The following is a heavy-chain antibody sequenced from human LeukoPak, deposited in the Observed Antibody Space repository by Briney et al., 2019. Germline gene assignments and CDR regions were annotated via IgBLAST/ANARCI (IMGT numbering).Heavy chain of an antibody. Sequence: PSETLSLTCTVSGGSISSYYWSWIRQPPGKGLEWIGYIYYSGSTNYNPSLKSRVTISVDTSKNQFSLKLSSVTAADTAVYYCARWAIRLGELSQRFDPWGQGTLVTVSS. V-gene: IGHV4-59*08. CDR3: ARWAIRLGELSQRFDP. CDR1: GGSISSYY. J-gene: IGHJ5*02. CDR2: IYYSGST. D-gene: IGHD3-16*02.